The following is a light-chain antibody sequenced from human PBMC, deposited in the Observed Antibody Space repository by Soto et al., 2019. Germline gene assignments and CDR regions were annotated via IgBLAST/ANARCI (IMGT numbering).Light chain of an antibody. V-gene: IGLV2-14*01. CDR2: EVT. CDR1: SSDVGIYNY. Sequence: SALTQAACVSGSPGQSIAISCTGSSSDVGIYNYVSWYQQHPGKVPKLIIYEVTNRPSGVSNRFSGSKSGNTASLTISGLQAEDEDDYYRTSNTNISTQVF. J-gene: IGLJ2*01. CDR3: TSNTNISTQV.